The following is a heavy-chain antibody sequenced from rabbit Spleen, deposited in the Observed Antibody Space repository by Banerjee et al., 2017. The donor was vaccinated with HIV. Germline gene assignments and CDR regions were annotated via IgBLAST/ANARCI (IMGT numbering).Heavy chain of an antibody. CDR1: GFSSSSGYY. V-gene: IGHV1S40*01. CDR3: TRGWDL. J-gene: IGHJ3*01. CDR2: IYAGSSGRT. Sequence: QSLEESGGDLVKPGASLTLTCTASGFSSSSGYYMCWVRQAPGKGLEWIACIYAGSSGRTVYASWAKGRFTISKTSSTTMTLQVTSLTAADTATYFCTRGWDLWGQGTLVTVS.